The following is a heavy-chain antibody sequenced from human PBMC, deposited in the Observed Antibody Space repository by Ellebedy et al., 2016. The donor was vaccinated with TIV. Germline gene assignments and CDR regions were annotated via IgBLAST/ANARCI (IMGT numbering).Heavy chain of an antibody. CDR3: ARGGDGYIHY. J-gene: IGHJ4*02. V-gene: IGHV4-30-4*01. Sequence: MPSETLSLTCSVSGGSISSSDYYWSWIRQPPGKGLEWIGYIYYSGNTYHNPSLKSRVTISVDTSKNQFSLKLSSVTAADTAVYYCARGGDGYIHYWGQGTLVTVSS. CDR2: IYYSGNT. CDR1: GGSISSSDYY. D-gene: IGHD5-24*01.